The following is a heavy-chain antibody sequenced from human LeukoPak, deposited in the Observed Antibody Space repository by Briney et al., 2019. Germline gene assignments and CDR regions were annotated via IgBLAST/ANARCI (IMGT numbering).Heavy chain of an antibody. Sequence: GGSLRLSCAASGFAFSSYAMSWVRQAPGKGLEWVSAISGSGGSTHYADSVKGRFTISRDNSKNTLYLQMNSLRAEDTAVYYCAELGITMIGGVWGKGTTVTISS. CDR3: AELGITMIGGV. J-gene: IGHJ6*04. D-gene: IGHD3-10*02. CDR2: ISGSGGST. V-gene: IGHV3-23*01. CDR1: GFAFSSYA.